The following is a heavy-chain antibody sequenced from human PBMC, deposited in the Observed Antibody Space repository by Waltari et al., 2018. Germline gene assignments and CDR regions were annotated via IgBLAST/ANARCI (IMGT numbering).Heavy chain of an antibody. CDR3: VRDSGMGRPHY. J-gene: IGHJ4*02. D-gene: IGHD3-10*01. Sequence: EVHLVESGGGLVQPGGSLRLSCAASGFTFSGYLMHWVRQDPGKGLVWVSRLESDGRRTSFADSVKGRFTISRDNTDNTFYLQMNSLRVDDTGIYYCVRDSGMGRPHYWGQGTMVTVSS. V-gene: IGHV3-74*01. CDR2: LESDGRRT. CDR1: GFTFSGYL.